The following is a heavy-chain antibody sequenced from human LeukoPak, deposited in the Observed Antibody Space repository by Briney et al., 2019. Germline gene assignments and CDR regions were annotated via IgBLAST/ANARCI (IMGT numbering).Heavy chain of an antibody. D-gene: IGHD4-17*01. CDR1: GGSFSSYH. J-gene: IGHJ4*02. Sequence: NASETLSLTCTVSGGSFSSYHWNWIRQPPGKGLEWIGYIYYSGSTNYNPSLKSRVTISVDTSKNQFSLRLSSVTAADTAVYYCARAGYGDYGSFGYWGQGTLVTVSS. V-gene: IGHV4-59*01. CDR3: ARAGYGDYGSFGY. CDR2: IYYSGST.